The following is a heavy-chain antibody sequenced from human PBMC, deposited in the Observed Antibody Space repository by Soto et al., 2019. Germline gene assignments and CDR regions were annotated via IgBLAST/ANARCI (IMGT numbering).Heavy chain of an antibody. D-gene: IGHD3-10*01. V-gene: IGHV3-49*03. CDR3: TRDGSGSYLCAFDI. Sequence: EVQLVESGGGLVQPGRSLRLSCTASGFTFGDYAMSWFRQAPGKGLEWVGFIRSKAYGGTTEYAASVKCRFTISRDDSKSIAYLQMNSLKTEDTVVYYCTRDGSGSYLCAFDIWGQGTMVTVSS. CDR2: IRSKAYGGTT. J-gene: IGHJ3*02. CDR1: GFTFGDYA.